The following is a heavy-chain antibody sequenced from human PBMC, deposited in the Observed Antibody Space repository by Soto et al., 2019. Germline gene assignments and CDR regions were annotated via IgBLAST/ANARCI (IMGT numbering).Heavy chain of an antibody. CDR1: GFTFSSYA. V-gene: IGHV3-30-3*01. Sequence: QVQLVESGGGVVQPGRSLRLSCAASGFTFSSYAMHWVRQAPGKGLEWVAVISYDGSNKHYADSVKGRFTISRDNSKNTLYLQMNSLRAEDTAVYYCAREGTVVVTATRSDAFDIWGQGTMVTVSS. D-gene: IGHD2-21*02. CDR3: AREGTVVVTATRSDAFDI. CDR2: ISYDGSNK. J-gene: IGHJ3*02.